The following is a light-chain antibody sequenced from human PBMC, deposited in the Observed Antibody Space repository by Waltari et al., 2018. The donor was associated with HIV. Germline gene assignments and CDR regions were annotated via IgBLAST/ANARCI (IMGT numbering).Light chain of an antibody. CDR3: AAWDDNLKVYA. Sequence: QSVLTQPPSASGTPGQRITISCSGSRSNIARNTVNWFQQLPGAATKFLLYFNYQRPPGVPDRFSGSKSGTSAYLAISGLQSGDEADYYCAAWDDNLKVYAFGTGTKVTVL. CDR2: FNY. CDR1: RSNIARNT. V-gene: IGLV1-44*01. J-gene: IGLJ1*01.